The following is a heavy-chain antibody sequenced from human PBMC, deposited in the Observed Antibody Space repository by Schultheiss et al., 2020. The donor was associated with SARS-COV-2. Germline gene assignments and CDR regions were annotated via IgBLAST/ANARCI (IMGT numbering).Heavy chain of an antibody. CDR2: ISYDGSNE. V-gene: IGHV3-30*04. D-gene: IGHD2-2*02. Sequence: GGSLRLSCAASGFTFSTYAMHWVRQAPGKGLEWVAVISYDGSNEYYADSVKGRFTISRDNSKNTLYLQMNSLRAEDTAVYYCAREVVVPAAIQGAYSSGWLAYYYMDVWGKGTTVTVSS. J-gene: IGHJ6*03. CDR3: AREVVVPAAIQGAYSSGWLAYYYMDV. CDR1: GFTFSTYA.